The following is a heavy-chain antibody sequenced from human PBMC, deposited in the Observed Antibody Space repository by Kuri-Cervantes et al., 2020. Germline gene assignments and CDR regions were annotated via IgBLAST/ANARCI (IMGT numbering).Heavy chain of an antibody. D-gene: IGHD6-6*01. V-gene: IGHV1-45*02. Sequence: SVKVSCKASGYTFTYRYLHWVRQAPGQALEWMGWITPFNGNTNYAQKFQDRVTITRDRSMSTAYMELSSLRSEDTAMYYCARVSGSSALDYWGQGTLVTVSS. CDR3: ARVSGSSALDY. CDR1: GYTFTYRY. J-gene: IGHJ4*02. CDR2: ITPFNGNT.